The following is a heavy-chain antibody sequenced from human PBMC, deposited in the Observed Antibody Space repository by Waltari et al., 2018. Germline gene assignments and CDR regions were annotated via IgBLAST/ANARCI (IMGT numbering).Heavy chain of an antibody. CDR2: IGGSTGYR. D-gene: IGHD5-12*01. CDR3: ARAEQPMATIIGVDY. V-gene: IGHV3-21*01. J-gene: IGHJ4*02. CDR1: GFTFSTYS. Sequence: EVQLVESGGGLVKPGGSLRLSCAASGFTFSTYSMNWVRQGPGKGLEWVSSIGGSTGYRYYADSVKGRFTSSRDNAKSSLYLEMNSLRGEDTAIYYCARAEQPMATIIGVDYWGQGTLVTVSS.